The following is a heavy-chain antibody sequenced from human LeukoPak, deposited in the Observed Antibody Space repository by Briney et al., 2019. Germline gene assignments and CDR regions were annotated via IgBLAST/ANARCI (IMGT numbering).Heavy chain of an antibody. CDR3: ARGAWDTAMAPFDY. V-gene: IGHV3-66*01. CDR1: GFTVSSNY. D-gene: IGHD5-18*01. CDR2: IYSGGST. Sequence: GGSLRLSCATSGFTVSSNYMSWVRQAPGKGLEWVSVIYSGGSTYYADSVKGRFTISRDNSKNTLYLQMNSLRAEDTAVYYCARGAWDTAMAPFDYWGQGTLVTVSS. J-gene: IGHJ4*02.